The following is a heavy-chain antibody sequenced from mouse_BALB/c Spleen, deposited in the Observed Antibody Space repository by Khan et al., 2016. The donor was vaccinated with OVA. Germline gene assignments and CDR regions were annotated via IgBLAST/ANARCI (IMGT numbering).Heavy chain of an antibody. CDR2: INPGSGNT. V-gene: IGHV1-54*01. CDR3: GRGGYGTLAY. CDR1: GYAFTDYL. J-gene: IGHJ3*01. D-gene: IGHD2-1*01. Sequence: QVQLQQSGAELVRPGTSVKVSCKASGYAFTDYLIEWVKQRPGQGLEWIGVINPGSGNTNYNEKFKDRATLTADKSSNTAYMQLSSLTSDDSAVYFCGRGGYGTLAYWGQGTPVTVSA.